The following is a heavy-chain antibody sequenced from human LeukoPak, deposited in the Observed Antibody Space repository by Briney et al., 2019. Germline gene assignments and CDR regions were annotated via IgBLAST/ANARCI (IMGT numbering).Heavy chain of an antibody. J-gene: IGHJ4*02. V-gene: IGHV4-61*02. CDR3: ARASYSYDISGWVPFDY. D-gene: IGHD3-22*01. Sequence: PSETLSLTCTVSGNSISSGDYYWSWIRQPAGKGLEWIGRIYTSGSTNYNPSLKSRVTISGDTSKNQFSLRLSSVTAADTAVYYCARASYSYDISGWVPFDYWGQGTLVTASS. CDR1: GNSISSGDYY. CDR2: IYTSGST.